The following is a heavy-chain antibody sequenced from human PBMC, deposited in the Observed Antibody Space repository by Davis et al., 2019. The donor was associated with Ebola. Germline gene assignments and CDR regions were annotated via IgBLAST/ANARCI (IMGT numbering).Heavy chain of an antibody. CDR3: ATGGVVVPPYYYYGMDV. D-gene: IGHD2-2*01. CDR2: ISGSGGST. Sequence: GSLRPSCAASGFTSSRYAMSWVRQAPGKGLEWVSAISGSGGSTYYADSVKGRFTISRDNSKNTLYLQMNSLRAEDTAVYYCATGGVVVPPYYYYGMDVWGKGTTVTVSS. V-gene: IGHV3-23*01. CDR1: GFTSSRYA. J-gene: IGHJ6*04.